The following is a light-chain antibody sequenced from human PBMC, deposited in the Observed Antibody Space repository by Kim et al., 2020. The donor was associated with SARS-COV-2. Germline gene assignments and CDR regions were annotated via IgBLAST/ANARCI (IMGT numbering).Light chain of an antibody. CDR3: CSYAGSSTFVI. V-gene: IGLV2-23*02. CDR2: EVS. CDR1: SSDIGNYNL. Sequence: QSVTLTCTGTSSDIGNYNLVSWYQQRPGKAPNLILFEVSKRPSGVSNRFSGSKSGDTASLTISGLQAEDESHYFCCSYAGSSTFVIFGGGTKVTVL. J-gene: IGLJ2*01.